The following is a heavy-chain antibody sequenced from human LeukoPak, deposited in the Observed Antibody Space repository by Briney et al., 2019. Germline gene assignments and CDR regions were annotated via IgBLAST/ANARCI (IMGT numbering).Heavy chain of an antibody. D-gene: IGHD3-22*01. CDR1: GGSISNKY. J-gene: IGHJ3*02. Sequence: PSETLSLTCTVSGGSISNKYWSWIRQPPGKGLEWIGSIYYSGSTYYNPSLKSRVTISVDTSKNQFSLKLSSVTAADTAVYYCARVSGITMIVVVNSDAFDIWGQGTMVTVSS. CDR3: ARVSGITMIVVVNSDAFDI. V-gene: IGHV4-59*12. CDR2: IYYSGST.